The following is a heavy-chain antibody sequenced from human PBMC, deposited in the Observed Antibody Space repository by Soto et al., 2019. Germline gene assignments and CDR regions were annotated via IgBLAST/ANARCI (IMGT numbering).Heavy chain of an antibody. Sequence: EVQLVESGGGLVKPGGSLRLSCAASGFTFSNAWMNWVRQAPGKGLEWVGRIKSKTDGGTTDYAAPVKGRFTISRDDSKTTLYLQMNSLKTEDTAVYYCTTVGYCTNGVCPPNYYYYYGMDVWGQGTTVTVSS. CDR2: IKSKTDGGTT. CDR1: GFTFSNAW. CDR3: TTVGYCTNGVCPPNYYYYYGMDV. V-gene: IGHV3-15*07. D-gene: IGHD2-8*01. J-gene: IGHJ6*02.